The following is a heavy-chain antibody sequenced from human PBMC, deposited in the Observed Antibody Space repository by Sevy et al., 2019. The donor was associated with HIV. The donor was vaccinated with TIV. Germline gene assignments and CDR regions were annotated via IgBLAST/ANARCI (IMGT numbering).Heavy chain of an antibody. J-gene: IGHJ1*01. V-gene: IGHV3-48*01. D-gene: IGHD3-22*01. CDR2: ISSSSSTI. Sequence: GGSLRLSCAASGFTFSSYSMNWVRQAPGNGLEWVSYISSSSSTIYYADSVKGRFTISRDNAKNSLYLQMNSLRAEDTAVYYCARGYYYDSSEYFQHSGQGTLVTVSS. CDR1: GFTFSSYS. CDR3: ARGYYYDSSEYFQH.